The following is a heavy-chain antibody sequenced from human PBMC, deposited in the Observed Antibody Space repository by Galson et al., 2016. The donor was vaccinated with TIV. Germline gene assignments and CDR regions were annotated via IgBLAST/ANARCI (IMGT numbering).Heavy chain of an antibody. J-gene: IGHJ4*02. D-gene: IGHD2-15*01. CDR3: TTELGYCSGGYCYYFDY. V-gene: IGHV3-15*01. Sequence: SLRLSCAASGFIFSSAWMSWVRQAPGKGLEWVGRIKSNFDGGTTDYAAPVKGRFTISRHDSKNTLFLQMNRLNTEDTAVYYCTTELGYCSGGYCYYFDYWGQGTLVTVSS. CDR2: IKSNFDGGTT. CDR1: GFIFSSAW.